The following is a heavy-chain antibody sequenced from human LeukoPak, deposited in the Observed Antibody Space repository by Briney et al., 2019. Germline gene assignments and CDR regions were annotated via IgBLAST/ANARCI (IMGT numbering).Heavy chain of an antibody. V-gene: IGHV4-59*08. J-gene: IGHJ4*02. CDR1: GDSIRSHW. Sequence: SETLSLTCSVSGDSIRSHWWTWIRQPPGKGLEWIGRIYYSGNTNYNPALKSRVTMSVDTSKNQFSLELSSVTAADTAIYYCARHKTSGSYSSDYWGQGALVTVSS. CDR3: ARHKTSGSYSSDY. CDR2: IYYSGNT. D-gene: IGHD5-18*01.